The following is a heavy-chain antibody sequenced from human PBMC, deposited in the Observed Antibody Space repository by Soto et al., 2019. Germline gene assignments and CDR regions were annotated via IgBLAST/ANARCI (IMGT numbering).Heavy chain of an antibody. CDR1: GYTFTSNS. CDR2: INVYNGNT. D-gene: IGHD2-21*01. Sequence: ASVKVSCKASGYTFTSNSIGWVRQAPGQGLEWMGWINVYNGNTNYAQKLQGRVTMTTDTSTSTAYMELRSLRSDDTAVYYCARFNPHNNWFDPWGQGTLVTVSS. J-gene: IGHJ5*02. V-gene: IGHV1-18*04. CDR3: ARFNPHNNWFDP.